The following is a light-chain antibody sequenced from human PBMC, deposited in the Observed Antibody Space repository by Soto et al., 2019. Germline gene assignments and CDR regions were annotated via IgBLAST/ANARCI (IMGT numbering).Light chain of an antibody. J-gene: IGKJ1*01. V-gene: IGKV3-20*01. CDR3: EQYARSSWR. CDR1: HIVSSTY. Sequence: ECVLTQCPGTLSLYPGERSTRSCMSSHIVSSTYLICYQQKPGQAPRILIYDASRRASGVPARYSGSGSGADFTLPISRLEPDESAVYYCEQYARSSWRFGQGTKVDIK. CDR2: DAS.